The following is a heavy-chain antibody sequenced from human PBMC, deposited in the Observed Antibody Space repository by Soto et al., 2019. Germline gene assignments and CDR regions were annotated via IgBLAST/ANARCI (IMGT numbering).Heavy chain of an antibody. J-gene: IGHJ4*02. CDR2: ISYDGSNK. CDR1: GFTFSSYA. CDR3: ARVGTIFGVVIGLDY. D-gene: IGHD3-3*01. Sequence: PGGSLRLSCAASGFTFSSYAMHWVRQAPGKGLEWVAVISYDGSNKYYADSVKSRFTISRDNSKNTLYLQMNSLRAEDTAVYYCARVGTIFGVVIGLDYWGQGTLVTVSS. V-gene: IGHV3-30-3*01.